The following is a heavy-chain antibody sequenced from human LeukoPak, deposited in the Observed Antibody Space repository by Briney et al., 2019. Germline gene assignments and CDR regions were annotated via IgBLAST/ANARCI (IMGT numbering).Heavy chain of an antibody. D-gene: IGHD1-26*01. CDR2: IYYSGST. CDR3: ARYASGSYRIAAFDI. V-gene: IGHV4-39*01. CDR1: GGSISSSSYY. J-gene: IGHJ3*02. Sequence: SETLSLTCTVSGGSISSSSYYWGWIRQPPGKELEWIGSIYYSGSTYYNPSLKSRVTISVDTSKNQFSLKLSSVTAADTAVYYCARYASGSYRIAAFDIWGQGQWSPSLQ.